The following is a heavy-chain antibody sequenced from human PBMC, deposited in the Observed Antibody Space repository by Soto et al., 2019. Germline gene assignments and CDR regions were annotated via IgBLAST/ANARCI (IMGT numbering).Heavy chain of an antibody. Sequence: SETLSLTCAVYGGSFSGYYWSWIRQPPGKGLEWIGEINHSGSTNYNPSPKSRVTISVDTSKNQFSLKLSSVTAADTAVYYCARASGSGEGDDYWGQGTLVTVSS. CDR1: GGSFSGYY. CDR3: ARASGSGEGDDY. V-gene: IGHV4-34*01. CDR2: INHSGST. J-gene: IGHJ4*02. D-gene: IGHD3-10*01.